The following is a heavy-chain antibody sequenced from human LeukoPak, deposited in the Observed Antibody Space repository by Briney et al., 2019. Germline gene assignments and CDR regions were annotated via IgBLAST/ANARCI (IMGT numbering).Heavy chain of an antibody. Sequence: GGSLRLSCVGSGLTLSSYAVNWVRQAPGKGLEWVSVISGSGGSTHYADSVKGRFTVSRDNSKDTVYLQMNSLRAEDTAVYYCAKDATSSWHQNWFDPWGQRTLVTVSS. CDR3: AKDATSSWHQNWFDP. J-gene: IGHJ5*02. CDR1: GLTLSSYA. V-gene: IGHV3-23*01. CDR2: ISGSGGST. D-gene: IGHD6-13*01.